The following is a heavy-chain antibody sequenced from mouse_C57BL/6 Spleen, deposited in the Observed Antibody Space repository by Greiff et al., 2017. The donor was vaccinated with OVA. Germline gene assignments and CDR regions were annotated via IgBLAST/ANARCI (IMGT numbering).Heavy chain of an antibody. Sequence: EVQLQQSGAELVRPGASVKLSCTASGFNIKDDYMHWVKQRPEQGLEWIGWIDPENGDTEYASKFQGKATITADTSSNTAYLQLSSLTSEGTAVYYCTTITTVVAPDYWGQGTTLTVSS. CDR2: IDPENGDT. J-gene: IGHJ2*01. CDR3: TTITTVVAPDY. CDR1: GFNIKDDY. V-gene: IGHV14-4*01. D-gene: IGHD1-1*01.